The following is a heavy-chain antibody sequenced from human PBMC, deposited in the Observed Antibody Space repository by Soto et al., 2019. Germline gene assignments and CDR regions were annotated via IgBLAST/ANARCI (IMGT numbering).Heavy chain of an antibody. V-gene: IGHV5-51*01. D-gene: IGHD6-6*01. J-gene: IGHJ4*02. CDR2: IYPDDSDT. CDR3: ARPGLTASSSFDY. Sequence: GESLKISCKGSGCSFTSFWIGWVRQMPGKGLEWMAIIYPDDSDTRYSPSFQGQVTISADKSINTAYLQWSSLKASDSAMYYCARPGLTASSSFDYWGQGTLVPVSS. CDR1: GCSFTSFW.